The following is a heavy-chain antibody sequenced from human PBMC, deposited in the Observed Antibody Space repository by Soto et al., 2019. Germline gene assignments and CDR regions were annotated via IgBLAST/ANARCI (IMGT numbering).Heavy chain of an antibody. Sequence: QVQLVQSGAEVKKPGTSVRISCKTPGYTFSNYDINWVRQAAGQGLEWMGWMNPKSGYTGSARNFQGRVTMTRDTSMTTTYMELSSLRPEDTAMYYCARVMGSVDFWGQGTMVTVSS. CDR3: ARVMGSVDF. CDR2: MNPKSGYT. J-gene: IGHJ4*02. D-gene: IGHD1-26*01. V-gene: IGHV1-8*01. CDR1: GYTFSNYD.